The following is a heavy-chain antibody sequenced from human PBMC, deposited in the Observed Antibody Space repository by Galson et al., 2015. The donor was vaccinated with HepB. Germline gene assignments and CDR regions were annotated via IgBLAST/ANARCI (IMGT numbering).Heavy chain of an antibody. Sequence: SLRLSCAASGFTFDDYAMHWVRQAPGRGLEWVSGISWNSGSKGYADSVKGRFTISRDNAKNSLYLQMNSLRTEDTALYYCTNGRSVEGFDYWGQGTLVTVSS. D-gene: IGHD6-6*01. CDR2: ISWNSGSK. J-gene: IGHJ4*02. CDR1: GFTFDDYA. CDR3: TNGRSVEGFDY. V-gene: IGHV3-9*01.